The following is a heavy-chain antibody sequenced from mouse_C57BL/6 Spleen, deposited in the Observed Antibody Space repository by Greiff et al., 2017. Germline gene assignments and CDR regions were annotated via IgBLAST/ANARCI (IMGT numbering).Heavy chain of an antibody. D-gene: IGHD2-12*01. Sequence: EVKLMESGGGLVKPGGSLKLSCAASGFTFSSYAMSWVRQTPEKRLEWVATISDGGSYTYYPDNVKGRFTISRDNAKNNLYLQMSHLKSEDTAMYYCARRWSYASMDYWGQGTSVTVSS. CDR1: GFTFSSYA. V-gene: IGHV5-4*03. CDR2: ISDGGSYT. CDR3: ARRWSYASMDY. J-gene: IGHJ4*01.